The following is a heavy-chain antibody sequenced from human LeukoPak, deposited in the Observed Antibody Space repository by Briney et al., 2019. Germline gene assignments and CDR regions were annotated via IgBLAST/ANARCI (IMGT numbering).Heavy chain of an antibody. CDR1: GGSFSGYY. V-gene: IGHV4-34*01. CDR2: INYSGST. CDR3: ASFSSSWRGSWFVP. J-gene: IGHJ5*02. D-gene: IGHD6-13*01. Sequence: ASETLSLTCAVYGGSFSGYYWSWLRQPPGKGLEWIREINYSGSTNYNTSLKSRVTISVDTAKNQFSLKLSSVTAADAAVYYCASFSSSWRGSWFVPWGQGTLVTVSS.